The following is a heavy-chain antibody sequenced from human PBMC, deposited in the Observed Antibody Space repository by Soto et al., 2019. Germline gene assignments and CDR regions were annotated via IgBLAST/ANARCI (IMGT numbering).Heavy chain of an antibody. J-gene: IGHJ6*02. CDR1: GFTFSSYG. V-gene: IGHV3-30*18. CDR2: ISYDGSNK. Sequence: QVQLVESGGGVVQPGRSLRLSCAASGFTFSSYGMHWVRQAPGKGLEWVAVISYDGSNKYYADSVKGRFTISRDNSKNTLYLQMNSLRAEATAVYYCAKDYVWGSYRSTADYYYYGMDVWGQGTTVTVSS. D-gene: IGHD3-16*02. CDR3: AKDYVWGSYRSTADYYYYGMDV.